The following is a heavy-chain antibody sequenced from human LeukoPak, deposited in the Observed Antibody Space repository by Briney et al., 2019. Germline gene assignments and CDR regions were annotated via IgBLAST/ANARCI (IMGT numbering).Heavy chain of an antibody. CDR3: ARGLAYYYDSSGYYP. D-gene: IGHD3-22*01. V-gene: IGHV4-28*05. CDR1: GYSISTSNY. J-gene: IGHJ5*02. CDR2: IYYSGGI. Sequence: SDTLSLTCSVSGYSISTSNYWAWIRQPPGRGLEWIGHIYYSGGIYYNPSLKSRVTISVDTSKNQFSLKLSSVTAADTAVYYCARGLAYYYDSSGYYPWGQGTLVTVSS.